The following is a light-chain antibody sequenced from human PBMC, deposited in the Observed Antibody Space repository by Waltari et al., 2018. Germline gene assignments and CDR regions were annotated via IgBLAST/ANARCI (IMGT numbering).Light chain of an antibody. V-gene: IGKV1-39*01. J-gene: IGKJ1*01. CDR1: QSISSY. CDR3: QQSYSTLG. Sequence: DIQMTQSPSSLSASVGDRVTNTCRASQSISSYLNWYQQKPGKAPKLLIYAASSLQSGVPSRLSGSGSGTDFTLTISSLQPEDFATYYCQQSYSTLGFGQGTKVEIK. CDR2: AAS.